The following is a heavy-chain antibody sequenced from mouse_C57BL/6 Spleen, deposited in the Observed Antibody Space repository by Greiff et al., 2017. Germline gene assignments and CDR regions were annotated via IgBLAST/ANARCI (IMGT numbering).Heavy chain of an antibody. J-gene: IGHJ4*01. Sequence: EVKVVESGGGLVQPGGSLKLSCAASGFTFSDYGMAWVRQAPRKGPEWVAFISNLAYSIYYADTVTGRFTISRENAKNTLYLEMSSLRSEDTAMYYCARHGNWDGTNAMDYWGQGTSVTVSS. CDR3: ARHGNWDGTNAMDY. CDR1: GFTFSDYG. V-gene: IGHV5-15*01. D-gene: IGHD4-1*01. CDR2: ISNLAYSI.